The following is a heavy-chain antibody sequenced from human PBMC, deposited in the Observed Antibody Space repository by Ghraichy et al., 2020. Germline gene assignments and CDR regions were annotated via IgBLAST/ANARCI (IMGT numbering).Heavy chain of an antibody. CDR1: GYTFISYA. D-gene: IGHD4-17*01. J-gene: IGHJ4*02. Sequence: ASVKVSCKASGYTFISYAISWVRQAPGQGLEWMGWISAYTGNTKSAQKLQDRLTMTTDASTSTAYMELRRLRSDDTAMYYCARAPHGDLDYWGQGTLVTVSS. CDR2: ISAYTGNT. CDR3: ARAPHGDLDY. V-gene: IGHV1-18*01.